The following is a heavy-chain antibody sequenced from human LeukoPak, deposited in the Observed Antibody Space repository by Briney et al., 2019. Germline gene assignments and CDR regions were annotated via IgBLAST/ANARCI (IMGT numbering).Heavy chain of an antibody. Sequence: DPGGSLRLSCAASGFTFSSYGMHWIRQPPGKGLEWIGEINHSGSTNYNPSLKSRVTISLDTSKNQFSLKLSSVTAADTAVYYCARRTRGYSYGPYYYGMDVWGQGTTVTVSS. D-gene: IGHD5-18*01. V-gene: IGHV4-34*01. CDR3: ARRTRGYSYGPYYYGMDV. CDR1: GFTFSSYG. J-gene: IGHJ6*02. CDR2: INHSGST.